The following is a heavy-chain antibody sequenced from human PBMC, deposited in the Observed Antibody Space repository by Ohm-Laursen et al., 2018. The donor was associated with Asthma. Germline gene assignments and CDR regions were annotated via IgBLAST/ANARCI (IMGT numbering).Heavy chain of an antibody. CDR1: GGSISSGGYS. CDR2: IYHSGST. V-gene: IGHV4-30-2*01. Sequence: SQTLSLTCAVSGGSISSGGYSWSWIRQPPGKGLEWIGCIYHSGSTYYNPSLKSRVTISVDRSKNQFSLKLSSVTAADTAVYYCARSYGSGMKKGAFDIWGQGTMVTVSS. J-gene: IGHJ3*02. CDR3: ARSYGSGMKKGAFDI. D-gene: IGHD3-10*01.